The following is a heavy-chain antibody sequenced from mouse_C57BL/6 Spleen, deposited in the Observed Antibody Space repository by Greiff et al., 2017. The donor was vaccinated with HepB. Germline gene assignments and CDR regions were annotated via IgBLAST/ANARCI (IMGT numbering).Heavy chain of an antibody. V-gene: IGHV1-82*01. CDR3: ARSRYYGSSYAMDY. D-gene: IGHD1-1*01. Sequence: QVQLQQSGPELVKPGASVKISCKASGYAFSSSWMNWVKQRPGKGLEWIGRIYPGDGDTNYNGKFKGKATLTADKSSSTAYMQLSSLTSEDSAVYFCARSRYYGSSYAMDYCGQGTSVTVSS. CDR1: GYAFSSSW. J-gene: IGHJ4*01. CDR2: IYPGDGDT.